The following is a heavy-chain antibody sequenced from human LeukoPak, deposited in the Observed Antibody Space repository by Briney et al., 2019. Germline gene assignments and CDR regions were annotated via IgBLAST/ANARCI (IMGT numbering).Heavy chain of an antibody. CDR1: GGSISGSSYY. CDR2: IYYSGST. CDR3: ARESYYDSSGYYGYFDY. V-gene: IGHV4-61*01. Sequence: SETLSLTCTVSGGSISGSSYYWGWIRQPPGKGLEWIGYIYYSGSTNYNPSLKSRVTISVDTSKNQFSLKLSSVTAADTAVYYCARESYYDSSGYYGYFDYWGQGTLVTVSS. J-gene: IGHJ4*02. D-gene: IGHD3-22*01.